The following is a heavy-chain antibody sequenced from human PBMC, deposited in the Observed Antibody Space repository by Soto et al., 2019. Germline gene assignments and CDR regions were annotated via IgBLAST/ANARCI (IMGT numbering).Heavy chain of an antibody. CDR1: GYTFPGYY. D-gene: IGHD4-17*01. J-gene: IGHJ4*02. Sequence: ASVKVSCKSSGYTFPGYYMHWVRQAPGQGLEWMGWINPNSGGTNYAQKFQGWVTMTRDTSISTAYMELSRLRSDDTAMYYCARTTVTTTGGVFDYWGQGTLVTVSS. V-gene: IGHV1-2*04. CDR3: ARTTVTTTGGVFDY. CDR2: INPNSGGT.